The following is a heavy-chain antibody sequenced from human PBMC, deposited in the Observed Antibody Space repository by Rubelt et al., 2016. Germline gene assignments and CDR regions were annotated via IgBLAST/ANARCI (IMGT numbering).Heavy chain of an antibody. J-gene: IGHJ4*02. V-gene: IGHV1-8*02. CDR1: GYTFTGYY. D-gene: IGHD5-18*01. CDR3: ARGQLWTALHDY. CDR2: MNPNSGNT. Sequence: QVQLVQSGAEVKKPGASVKVSCKASGYTFTGYYMHWVRQAPGQGLEWMGWMNPNSGNTGYAQNFQGRVTMTRNTSISTAYMELSSLRSEDTAVYYCARGQLWTALHDYWGQGTLVTVSS.